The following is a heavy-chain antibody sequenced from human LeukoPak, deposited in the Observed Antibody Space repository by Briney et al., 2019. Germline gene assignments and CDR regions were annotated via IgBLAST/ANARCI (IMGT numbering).Heavy chain of an antibody. CDR1: GFTFSSYW. CDR2: IKQDGSEK. J-gene: IGHJ6*02. Sequence: GGSLRLSCAASGFTFSSYWMSWVRQSPGKGLEWVANIKQDGSEKYYVDSVKGRFTISRDNAKNSLYLQMNSLRAEDTAVYYCARDPYSSGWPSYYYYGMDVWGQGTTVTASS. D-gene: IGHD6-19*01. CDR3: ARDPYSSGWPSYYYYGMDV. V-gene: IGHV3-7*01.